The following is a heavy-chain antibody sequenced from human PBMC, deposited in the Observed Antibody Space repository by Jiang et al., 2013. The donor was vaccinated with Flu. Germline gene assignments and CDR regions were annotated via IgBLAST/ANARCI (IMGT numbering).Heavy chain of an antibody. J-gene: IGHJ3*02. CDR1: GGSISSYY. D-gene: IGHD5-24*01. V-gene: IGHV4-59*01. CDR2: IYYSGST. CDR3: AILRRDGYRNAFDI. Sequence: GSGLVKPSETLSLTCTVSGGSISSYYWSWIRQPPGKGLEWIGYIYYSGSTNYNPSLKSRVTISVDTSKNQFSLKLSSVTAADTAVYYCAILRRDGYRNAFDIWGQGTMVTVSS.